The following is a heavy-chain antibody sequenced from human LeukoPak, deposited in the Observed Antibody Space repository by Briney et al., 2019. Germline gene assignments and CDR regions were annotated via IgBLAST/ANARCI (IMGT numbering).Heavy chain of an antibody. Sequence: GGSLRLSCAASGFTFSSYSMNWVRQAPGKGLEWVSYISSGSSTIYYADSVKGRFTISRDNAKNSLYLQMNSLRAEDTAVYYCARGRRGGSGSPDYWGQGTLVTVSS. CDR1: GFTFSSYS. CDR2: ISSGSSTI. V-gene: IGHV3-48*01. D-gene: IGHD3-10*01. J-gene: IGHJ4*02. CDR3: ARGRRGGSGSPDY.